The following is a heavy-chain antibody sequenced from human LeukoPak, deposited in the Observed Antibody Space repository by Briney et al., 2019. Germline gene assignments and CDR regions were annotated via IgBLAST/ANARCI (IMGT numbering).Heavy chain of an antibody. D-gene: IGHD6-6*01. J-gene: IGHJ5*02. Sequence: SETLSLTRTVSGGSISSYYWSWIRQPAGKGLEWIGRIYTSGSTNYNPSLKSRVTMSVDTSKNQFSLKLSSVTAADTAVYYCAREPIAARPSWFDPWGQGTLVTVSS. CDR3: AREPIAARPSWFDP. V-gene: IGHV4-4*07. CDR2: IYTSGST. CDR1: GGSISSYY.